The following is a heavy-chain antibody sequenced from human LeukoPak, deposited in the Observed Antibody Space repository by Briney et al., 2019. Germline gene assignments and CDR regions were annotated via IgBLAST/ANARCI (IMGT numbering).Heavy chain of an antibody. J-gene: IGHJ6*03. Sequence: PGGSLRLSCAASGFTVSSNYMSWVRQAPGKGLEWVSVIYSGGSTYYADSVKGRFTISRDNSKNTLYLQMNSLRAEDTAVYYCARTFRGGYDAYYYHMDVWGKGTTVTVSS. V-gene: IGHV3-53*01. D-gene: IGHD5-12*01. CDR1: GFTVSSNY. CDR2: IYSGGST. CDR3: ARTFRGGYDAYYYHMDV.